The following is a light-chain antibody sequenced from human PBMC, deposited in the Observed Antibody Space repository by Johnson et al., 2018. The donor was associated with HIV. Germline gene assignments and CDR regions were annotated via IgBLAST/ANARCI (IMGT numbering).Light chain of an antibody. CDR2: DNN. V-gene: IGLV1-51*01. CDR3: GTWDSGLSAGV. Sequence: QSALTQPPSVSAAPGQKVTISCSGSSSNIGNNYVSWYQQLPGTAPKLLIYDNNKRPSGIPDRFSGSTSGTSATLGITGLQTGDEADYYCGTWDSGLSAGVFGTGTKVTVL. CDR1: SSNIGNNY. J-gene: IGLJ1*01.